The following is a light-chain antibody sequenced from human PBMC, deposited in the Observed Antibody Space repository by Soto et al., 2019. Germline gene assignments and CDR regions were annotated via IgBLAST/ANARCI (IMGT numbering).Light chain of an antibody. CDR2: KAS. CDR1: LSISSW. Sequence: DIQMTQSPSALSASVGDRVTITCRASLSISSWVAWYQQKPGKAPKLLIYKASTLQSGVPSRFSGSGAGTEFTLTIRSLQPDDFATYYGQQYGSFHQATFGQGTKVEVK. V-gene: IGKV1-5*03. CDR3: QQYGSFHQAT. J-gene: IGKJ1*01.